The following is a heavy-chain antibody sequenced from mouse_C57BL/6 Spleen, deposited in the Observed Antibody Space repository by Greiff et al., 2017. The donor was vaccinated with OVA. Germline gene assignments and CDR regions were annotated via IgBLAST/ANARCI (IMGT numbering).Heavy chain of an antibody. Sequence: VQGVESGPGLVAPSQSLSITCTVSGFSLTSYAISWVRQPPGKGLEWLGVIWTGGGTNYNSALKSRLSISKDNSKSQVVLKMNSLQTDDTARYYCARDEGHYYGSSHWYFDVWGTGTTVTVSS. D-gene: IGHD1-1*01. V-gene: IGHV2-9-1*01. CDR2: IWTGGGT. CDR1: GFSLTSYA. CDR3: ARDEGHYYGSSHWYFDV. J-gene: IGHJ1*03.